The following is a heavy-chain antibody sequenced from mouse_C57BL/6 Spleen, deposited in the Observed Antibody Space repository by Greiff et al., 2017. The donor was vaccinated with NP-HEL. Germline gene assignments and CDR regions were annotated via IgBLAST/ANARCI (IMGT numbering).Heavy chain of an antibody. V-gene: IGHV1-19*01. CDR2: INPYNGGT. J-gene: IGHJ4*01. CDR1: GYTFTDYY. D-gene: IGHD3-2*02. Sequence: EVQLQQSGPVLVKPGASVKMSCKASGYTFTDYYMNWVKQSHGKSLEWIGVINPYNGGTSYNQKFKGKATLTVDKSSSTAYMELNSLTSEDSAVYYCASGLRLRLYYAMDYWGQGTSVTVSS. CDR3: ASGLRLRLYYAMDY.